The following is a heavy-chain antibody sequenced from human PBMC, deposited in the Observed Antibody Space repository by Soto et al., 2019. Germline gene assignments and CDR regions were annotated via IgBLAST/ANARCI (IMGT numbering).Heavy chain of an antibody. V-gene: IGHV4-31*03. J-gene: IGHJ4*02. Sequence: QVQLQESGPGLVKPSQTLSLTCTVSGGSISSGSAYWSWLRQQPGKGLEWIGYIYFSGSTYYNPSLKGRVKISVDTSKNQFYLRLTSVTAADTAVYYCARDGTQSAWSFQDYWGQGTLVTVSP. CDR1: GGSISSGSAY. CDR2: IYFSGST. D-gene: IGHD6-19*01. CDR3: ARDGTQSAWSFQDY.